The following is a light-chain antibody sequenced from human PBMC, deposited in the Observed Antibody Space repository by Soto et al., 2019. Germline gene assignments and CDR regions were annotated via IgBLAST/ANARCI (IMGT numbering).Light chain of an antibody. CDR1: TSDVGSHNF. J-gene: IGLJ3*02. V-gene: IGLV2-14*01. CDR3: SSFTNSILV. CDR2: EVT. Sequence: QSALTQPASVSGSPGQSITISCTGTTSDVGSHNFVSWYQQLPGKAPKLLIYEVTNRPSGTSNRFSGSKSGNTASLTISGIQAEDEADYYCSSFTNSILVFGGGTKGTV.